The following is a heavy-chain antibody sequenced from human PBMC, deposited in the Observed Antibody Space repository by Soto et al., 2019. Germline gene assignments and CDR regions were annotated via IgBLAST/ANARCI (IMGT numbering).Heavy chain of an antibody. CDR3: AKGATQHSSSWQDY. V-gene: IGHV3-23*01. CDR2: ISGSGGST. J-gene: IGHJ4*02. D-gene: IGHD6-13*01. Sequence: GGSLRLSGAASGFTFSSYAMSWVRQAPGKGLQWVSGISGSGGSTNYADSVKGRFTISRDNSKNTVYLQMNSLRADDTAVFSCAKGATQHSSSWQDYWGQGTLVTVSS. CDR1: GFTFSSYA.